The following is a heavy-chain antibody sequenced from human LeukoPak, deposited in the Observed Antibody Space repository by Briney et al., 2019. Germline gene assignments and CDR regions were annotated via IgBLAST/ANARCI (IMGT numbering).Heavy chain of an antibody. V-gene: IGHV3-30*18. CDR1: GFTFSSYG. D-gene: IGHD2-21*02. J-gene: IGHJ4*02. CDR3: AKGVAGDPTIDY. CDR2: ISYDGNNK. Sequence: GGSLRLSCAASGFTFSSYGMHWVRQAPGKGLEWVAVISYDGNNKYYADSVKGRFTISRDNSKNTLYLQMNSLRAEDTAVYYCAKGVAGDPTIDYWGQGTLVTVSS.